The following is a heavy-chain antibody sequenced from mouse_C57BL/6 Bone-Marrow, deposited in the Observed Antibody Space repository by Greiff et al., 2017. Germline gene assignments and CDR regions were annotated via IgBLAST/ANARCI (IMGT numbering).Heavy chain of an antibody. J-gene: IGHJ4*01. V-gene: IGHV1-50*01. Sequence: VKLQQPGAELVKPGASVKLSCKASGYTFTSYWMQWVKQRPGQGLEWIGEIDPSDSYTNYNQKFKGKATVTVDTSSSTAYMQLSSLTSEDSAVYYCARRWDMDYWGQGTSVTVSS. CDR2: IDPSDSYT. CDR3: ARRWDMDY. D-gene: IGHD1-1*02. CDR1: GYTFTSYW.